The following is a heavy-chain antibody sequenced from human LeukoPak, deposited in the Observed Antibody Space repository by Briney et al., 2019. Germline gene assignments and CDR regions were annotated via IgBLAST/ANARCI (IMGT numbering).Heavy chain of an antibody. V-gene: IGHV3-23*01. CDR1: GFTFSSHD. CDR2: ITISGGST. CDR3: AKRGNPAVGHHYLDV. D-gene: IGHD2-2*01. J-gene: IGHJ6*03. Sequence: GGSLRLSCAASGFTFSSHDMSRVRQAPGKGLEWVSSITISGGSTFYADSVMGRFTISRDNYKNTLYLQMNSLSAEDTAVYYCAKRGNPAVGHHYLDVWGKGTTVSVSS.